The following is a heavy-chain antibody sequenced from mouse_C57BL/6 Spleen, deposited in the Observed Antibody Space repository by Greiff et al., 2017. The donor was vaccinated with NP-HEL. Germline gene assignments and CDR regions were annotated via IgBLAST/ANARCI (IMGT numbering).Heavy chain of an antibody. D-gene: IGHD1-1*01. CDR1: GFTFSSYA. CDR2: ISSGGDYI. J-gene: IGHJ4*01. V-gene: IGHV5-9-1*02. Sequence: EVKLVESGEGLVKPGGSLKLSCAASGFTFSSYAMSWVRQTPEKSLEWVAYISSGGDYIYYADTVTGRFTISRDNARNTLYLQMSRMKSEATDMDYCTTHYYGSSLYAMEYWGQGTSVTVSS. CDR3: TTHYYGSSLYAMEY.